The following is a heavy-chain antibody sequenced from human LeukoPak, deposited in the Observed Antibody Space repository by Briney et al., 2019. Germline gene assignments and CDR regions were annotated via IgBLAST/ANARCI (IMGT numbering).Heavy chain of an antibody. V-gene: IGHV4-39*01. CDR3: AGYCGGGSCADS. CDR2: FYYSGST. J-gene: IGHJ4*02. Sequence: NPSETLSLTCTVSGGSISSSSYYWGWIRQPPGKGLEWIGSFYYSGSTYYNPSLKSRVTISVDTSKNQVSLQLNSVTAADTAVYYCAGYCGGGSCADSWGQGTLVTVSS. D-gene: IGHD2-15*01. CDR1: GGSISSSSYY.